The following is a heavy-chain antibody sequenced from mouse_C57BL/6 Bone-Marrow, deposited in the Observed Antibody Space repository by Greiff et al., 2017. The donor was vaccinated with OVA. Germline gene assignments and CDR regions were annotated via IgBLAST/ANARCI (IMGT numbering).Heavy chain of an antibody. D-gene: IGHD1-1*01. CDR1: GYAFTNYL. Sequence: QVQLQQSGAELVRPGTSVKVSCKASGYAFTNYLIEWVKQRPGQGLEWIGVINPGSGGTNYNEKFKGKATLTADKSSSTAYMQISSVTSEDSAVYFCARPSYGRRDYWGQGTTLSVSS. CDR3: ARPSYGRRDY. V-gene: IGHV1-54*01. J-gene: IGHJ2*01. CDR2: INPGSGGT.